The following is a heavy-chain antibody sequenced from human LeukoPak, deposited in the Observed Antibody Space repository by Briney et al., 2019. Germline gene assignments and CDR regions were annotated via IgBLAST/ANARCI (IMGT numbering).Heavy chain of an antibody. D-gene: IGHD4/OR15-4a*01. CDR3: ARLGASLPDAFDV. CDR2: ISSNGGST. CDR1: GFTFSRYS. V-gene: IGHV3-64*01. J-gene: IGHJ3*01. Sequence: GGSLRLSCAASGFTFSRYSMNWVRQAPGKGLQHVSAISSNGGSTYYANSVKGRFTISRDNSKDTLYLQMGSLRAEDMAVYYCARLGASLPDAFDVWGQGTMVTVSS.